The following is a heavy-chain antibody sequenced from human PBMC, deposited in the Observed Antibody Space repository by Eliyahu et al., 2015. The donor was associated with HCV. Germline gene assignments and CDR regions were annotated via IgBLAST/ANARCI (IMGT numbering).Heavy chain of an antibody. J-gene: IGHJ5*02. CDR1: GFSFSDYY. Sequence: KPGGSLRLSCAVSGFSFSDYYMTWIRQAPGKGLEWVSSISHTGTNMYYTDSVKGRFTISRDNAKNSVYLQMGSLRAEDTALYYCLTGRWGLPSWGQGTLVTVSS. V-gene: IGHV3-11*01. D-gene: IGHD3-16*01. CDR2: ISHTGTNM. CDR3: LTGRWGLPS.